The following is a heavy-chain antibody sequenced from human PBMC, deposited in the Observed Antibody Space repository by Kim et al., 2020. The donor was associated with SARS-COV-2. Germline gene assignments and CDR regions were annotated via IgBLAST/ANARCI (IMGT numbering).Heavy chain of an antibody. CDR2: IYPGDSDT. Sequence: GESLKISCKGSGYSFTSYWIGWVRQMPGKGLEWMGIIYPGDSDTRYSPSFQGQVTISADKSISTAYLQWSSLKASDTAMYYCARTEPYGSGSYLYYYYGMDVWGQGTTVTVSS. D-gene: IGHD3-10*01. CDR3: ARTEPYGSGSYLYYYYGMDV. CDR1: GYSFTSYW. V-gene: IGHV5-51*01. J-gene: IGHJ6*02.